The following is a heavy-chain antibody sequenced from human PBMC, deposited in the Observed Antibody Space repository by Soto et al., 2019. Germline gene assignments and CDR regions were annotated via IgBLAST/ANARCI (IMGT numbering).Heavy chain of an antibody. J-gene: IGHJ6*03. Sequence: GGSLRLSCAASGFTFSSYGMHWVRQAPGKGLEWVAVIWYDGSNKYYADSVKGRFTISRDNSKNTLYLQMNSLRAEDTAVYYCARDGYGDYVVSYYYMDVWGKGTTVTVSS. CDR3: ARDGYGDYVVSYYYMDV. CDR2: IWYDGSNK. V-gene: IGHV3-33*01. CDR1: GFTFSSYG. D-gene: IGHD4-17*01.